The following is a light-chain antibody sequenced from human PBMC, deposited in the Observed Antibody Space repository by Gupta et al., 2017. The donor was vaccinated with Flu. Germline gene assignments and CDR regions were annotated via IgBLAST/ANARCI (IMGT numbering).Light chain of an antibody. Sequence: TLSASVGDRVTITCRASQSISTWLSWYQQKPGKAPNLLIYKSSSLESGVPSRFSGSGSGTEFTLTISSLQPDDFATYYCQQYNSFWTFGQGTKVEIK. CDR2: KSS. V-gene: IGKV1-5*03. CDR1: QSISTW. J-gene: IGKJ1*01. CDR3: QQYNSFWT.